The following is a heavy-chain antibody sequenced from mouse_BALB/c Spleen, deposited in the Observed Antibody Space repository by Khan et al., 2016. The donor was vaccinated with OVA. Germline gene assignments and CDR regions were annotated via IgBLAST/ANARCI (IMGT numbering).Heavy chain of an antibody. V-gene: IGHV1-7*01. CDR3: ARRGLRWDFDY. J-gene: IGHJ2*01. CDR2: INPSTGYT. CDR1: GYTFINYW. Sequence: QVQLQQSGAELAKPGASVKMSCKASGYTFINYWILWVKQRPGQGLEWIGYINPSTGYTEYNQNFKDKATLTADKSSSTAYMQLSSLTSEDSAVYYCARRGLRWDFDYGGQGTTRTVSS. D-gene: IGHD1-1*01.